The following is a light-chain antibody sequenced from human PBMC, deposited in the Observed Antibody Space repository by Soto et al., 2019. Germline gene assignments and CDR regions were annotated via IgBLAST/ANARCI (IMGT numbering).Light chain of an antibody. Sequence: QSVLAQSASVSGSRGQSITISCTGTSSDVGRYNYVSWFQQHPGKVPKLIIYDVSNWPSGVSDRFSGSKSGNTASLTISGLHPEDEADYYCSSFTSSSTFVFGTGTKLTVL. V-gene: IGLV2-14*03. CDR3: SSFTSSSTFV. CDR1: SSDVGRYNY. CDR2: DVS. J-gene: IGLJ1*01.